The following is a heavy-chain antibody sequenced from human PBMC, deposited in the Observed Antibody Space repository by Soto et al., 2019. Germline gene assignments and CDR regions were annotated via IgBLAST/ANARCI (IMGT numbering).Heavy chain of an antibody. CDR1: GFTFSDYY. CDR2: ISGSGSTT. Sequence: GGSLRLSCTASGFTFSDYYMSWIRQAPGKGLEWLAYISGSGSTTYYTDSVRGRFAISRDNARTSLYLQINSLRVEDSAVYYCARSSLTYFEFWGQGTLVTVSS. CDR3: ARSSLTYFEF. V-gene: IGHV3-11*01. J-gene: IGHJ4*02.